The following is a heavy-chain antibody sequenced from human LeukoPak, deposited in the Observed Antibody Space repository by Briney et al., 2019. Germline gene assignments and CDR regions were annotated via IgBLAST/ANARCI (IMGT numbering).Heavy chain of an antibody. J-gene: IGHJ4*02. CDR3: ARAPITLSGNYYPLLDY. D-gene: IGHD1-26*01. CDR1: GFTFSSYA. V-gene: IGHV3-30-3*01. CDR2: ISYDGSNK. Sequence: GGSLRLSCAASGFTFSSYAMHWVRQAPGKGLEWVAVISYDGSNKYYADSVKGRFTISRDNSKNTLYLQMNSLRAEDTALYYCARAPITLSGNYYPLLDYWGQGTLVTVSS.